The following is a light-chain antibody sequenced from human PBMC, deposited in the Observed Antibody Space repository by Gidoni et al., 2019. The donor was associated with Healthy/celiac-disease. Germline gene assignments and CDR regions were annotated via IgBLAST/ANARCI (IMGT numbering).Light chain of an antibody. J-gene: IGKJ2*01. CDR3: QQYNSYAYT. Sequence: DIQMTPSPSTLSASVGDRVTLTFRASQSISIRLAWYQQKPGKAPKLLTYDASSLESGVPSGFSGSGSGTEFTLPSSSLQPDDFATYYCQQYNSYAYTIGQGTKLEIK. CDR1: QSISIR. V-gene: IGKV1-5*01. CDR2: DAS.